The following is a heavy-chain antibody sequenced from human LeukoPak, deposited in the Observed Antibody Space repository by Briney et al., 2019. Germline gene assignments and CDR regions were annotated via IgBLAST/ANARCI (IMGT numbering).Heavy chain of an antibody. J-gene: IGHJ4*02. D-gene: IGHD2-15*01. Sequence: GGSLRLSCAASGFTFSSSAMSWVRQVPGKGLEWVSGISASGGSTSYADSVKGRFTISRDNARNTLYLQMNSLRAEDTAVYYCARGGPIYCSGDSCYPGDYWGQGTLVTVSS. CDR3: ARGGPIYCSGDSCYPGDY. CDR1: GFTFSSSA. V-gene: IGHV3-23*01. CDR2: ISASGGST.